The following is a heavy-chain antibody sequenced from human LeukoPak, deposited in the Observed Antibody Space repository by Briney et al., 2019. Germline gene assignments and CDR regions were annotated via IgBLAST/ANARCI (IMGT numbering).Heavy chain of an antibody. V-gene: IGHV3-9*01. Sequence: PGGSLRLSCAASGFTFDDYAMHWVRQAPGKGLEWVSGISWNSGSIGYADSVKGRFTISRDNAKNSLYLQMNSLRAEDTALYYCAKDYISRGSGTNFLDHWGQGTLVTVSS. CDR1: GFTFDDYA. J-gene: IGHJ4*02. D-gene: IGHD3-10*01. CDR3: AKDYISRGSGTNFLDH. CDR2: ISWNSGSI.